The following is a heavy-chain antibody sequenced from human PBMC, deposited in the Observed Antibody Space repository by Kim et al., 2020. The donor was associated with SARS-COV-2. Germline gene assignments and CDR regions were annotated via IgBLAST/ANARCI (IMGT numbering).Heavy chain of an antibody. CDR2: IYYSGST. CDR1: GGSISSNNYY. Sequence: SETLSLTCTVSGGSISSNNYYWGWIRQPPGKGLEWIGSIYYSGSTYYSPSLKSRVTISVDTSKNQFSLKLSSVTAADTAVYYCARRDGGKSRRYFDLWGRGTLVTVSS. J-gene: IGHJ2*01. CDR3: ARRDGGKSRRYFDL. V-gene: IGHV4-39*01. D-gene: IGHD2-15*01.